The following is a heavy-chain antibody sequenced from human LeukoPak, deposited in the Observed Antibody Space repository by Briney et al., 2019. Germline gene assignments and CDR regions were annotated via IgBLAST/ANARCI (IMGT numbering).Heavy chain of an antibody. V-gene: IGHV4-38-2*02. CDR2: MHHRGST. Sequence: SETLSLTCTVSGYSISSTYYWGWIRPPPGKGLEWIGSMHHRGSTHYNPSLESRVTISIDTSKNQFSLKLSSVTAADTAVYYCAREYIAASGFDYWGQGTLVTVSS. CDR1: GYSISSTYY. D-gene: IGHD6-13*01. CDR3: AREYIAASGFDY. J-gene: IGHJ4*02.